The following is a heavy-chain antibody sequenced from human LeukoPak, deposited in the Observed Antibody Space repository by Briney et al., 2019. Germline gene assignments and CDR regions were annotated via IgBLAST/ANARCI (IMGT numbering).Heavy chain of an antibody. J-gene: IGHJ6*02. D-gene: IGHD4-17*01. CDR2: IKPNSGGT. Sequence: ASVKVSCTASAYTFTGVYMHWVGQAPGQGLEWMGWIKPNSGGTNYAQKFQSRVTMTRDTSISTAYMELSRLRSDDTAVYYWASVKDYGDYYGMYVWGQGTTVTVS. CDR3: ASVKDYGDYYGMYV. CDR1: AYTFTGVY. V-gene: IGHV1-2*02.